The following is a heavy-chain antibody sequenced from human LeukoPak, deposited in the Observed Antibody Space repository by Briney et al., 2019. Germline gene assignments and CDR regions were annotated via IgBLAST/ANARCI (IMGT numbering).Heavy chain of an antibody. CDR1: GGSISSYY. J-gene: IGHJ5*02. Sequence: SETLSLTCTVSGGSISSYYWSWIRQPPGKGLEWIGYIYYSGSTNYNPSLKSRVTISVDTSKNQFSLKLSSVTAADTAVYYCAREVVVAAIRVAGWFDPWGQGTLVTVSS. CDR3: AREVVVAAIRVAGWFDP. CDR2: IYYSGST. V-gene: IGHV4-59*12. D-gene: IGHD2-15*01.